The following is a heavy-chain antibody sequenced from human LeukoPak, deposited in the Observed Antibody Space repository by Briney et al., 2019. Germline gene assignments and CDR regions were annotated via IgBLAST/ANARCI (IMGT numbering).Heavy chain of an antibody. J-gene: IGHJ3*02. V-gene: IGHV3-9*03. Sequence: PGRSLRLSCAASGFTFDDYAMHWVRHAPGKGLEWVSGISWNSGSIGYADSVKGRFTISRDNAKNSLYLQMNSLRAEDMALYYCAKDMKSNTAGAFDICGQGTMVTVSS. CDR2: ISWNSGSI. CDR1: GFTFDDYA. D-gene: IGHD5-18*01. CDR3: AKDMKSNTAGAFDI.